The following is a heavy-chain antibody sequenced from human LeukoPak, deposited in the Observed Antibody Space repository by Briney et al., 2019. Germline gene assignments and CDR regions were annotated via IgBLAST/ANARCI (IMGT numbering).Heavy chain of an antibody. CDR2: ISGSGSST. J-gene: IGHJ5*02. V-gene: IGHV3-23*01. D-gene: IGHD2-2*02. CDR3: AKASVAIPQYCNS. Sequence: GGSLRLSCAASGFTFNNYVMSWVRQAPGKGLEWVSTISGSGSSTYYADSAKGRFTISRDNSKDTLFLQLNSLTAADTAMYFCAKASVAIPQYCNSWGQGTLVTVSS. CDR1: GFTFNNYV.